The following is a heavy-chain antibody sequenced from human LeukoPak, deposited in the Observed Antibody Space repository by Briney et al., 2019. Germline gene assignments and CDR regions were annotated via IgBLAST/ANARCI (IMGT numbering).Heavy chain of an antibody. J-gene: IGHJ4*02. CDR3: AKDRGLRGGDY. D-gene: IGHD2-15*01. Sequence: GGSLRLSCAASGFTFSSYAMSWVRQAPGKGLEWVSTISGSGGSTYYADSVKGRFTISRDNSKNTLYLQMNSLRAEDTAVYYRAKDRGLRGGDYWGQGTLVTVSS. V-gene: IGHV3-23*01. CDR2: ISGSGGST. CDR1: GFTFSSYA.